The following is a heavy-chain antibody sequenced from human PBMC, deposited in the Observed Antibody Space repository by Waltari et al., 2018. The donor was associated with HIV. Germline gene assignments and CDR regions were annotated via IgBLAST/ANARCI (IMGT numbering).Heavy chain of an antibody. J-gene: IGHJ3*01. CDR1: GFRVGSNN. V-gene: IGHV3-30*04. CDR2: TTWDAKYE. CDR3: VRDGKGGSDDGFDL. D-gene: IGHD1-1*01. Sequence: QVQLVESGGGVVQPGRSLRLSCAASGFRVGSNNVHWVGQAQDKGPESVAQTTWDAKYEYYADSVKGRFTVSRDNSRNTRYLKINSLRPEDTAVYYCVRDGKGGSDDGFDLWGQGTMVTVSS.